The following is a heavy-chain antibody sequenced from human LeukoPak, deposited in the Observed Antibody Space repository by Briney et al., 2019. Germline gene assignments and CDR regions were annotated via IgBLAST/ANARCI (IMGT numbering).Heavy chain of an antibody. CDR2: IYYSGTT. Sequence: SETLSLNCTVSDGSISSRSYYWGWIRQPPGKGLEWIGNIYYSGTTYYRSSLKSRVTILVDTSKNQFSLKLSSVTAADTAVYYCARAAYSGSYHSDYWGQGTLVTVSS. V-gene: IGHV4-39*07. CDR3: ARAAYSGSYHSDY. J-gene: IGHJ4*02. D-gene: IGHD1-26*01. CDR1: DGSISSRSYY.